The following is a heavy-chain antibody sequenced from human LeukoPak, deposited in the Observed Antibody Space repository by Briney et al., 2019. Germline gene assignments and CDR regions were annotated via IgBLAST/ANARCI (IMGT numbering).Heavy chain of an antibody. D-gene: IGHD4-11*01. V-gene: IGHV3-33*06. CDR3: AEDAQRGFDYSNSLEH. CDR1: GFTFSHFA. Sequence: GGSLRLSCEASGFTFSHFAMHWVRQAPDKGLEWVAVIWSDATNEYYADSVKGRFTISRDNFKRTVSLEMNSLRAEDTAVYYCAEDAQRGFDYSNSLEHWGQGSLVIVSS. J-gene: IGHJ5*02. CDR2: IWSDATNE.